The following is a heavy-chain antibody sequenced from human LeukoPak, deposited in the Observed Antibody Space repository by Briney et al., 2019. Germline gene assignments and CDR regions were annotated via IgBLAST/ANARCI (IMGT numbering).Heavy chain of an antibody. CDR2: INHSGST. D-gene: IGHD2-15*01. CDR1: GGSFSGYY. J-gene: IGHJ4*02. CDR3: ARDGGYCSGGSCYSDN. Sequence: PAETLSLTCAVYGGSFSGYYWSWIRQPPGKGLEWIGEINHSGSTKYNPSLKTRVTMSVDTAKNQFSLKMSSLTAADTAVYYCARDGGYCSGGSCYSDNWGQGTLLTVSS. V-gene: IGHV4-34*01.